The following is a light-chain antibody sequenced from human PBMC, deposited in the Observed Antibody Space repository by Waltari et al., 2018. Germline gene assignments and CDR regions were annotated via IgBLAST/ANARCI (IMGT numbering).Light chain of an antibody. V-gene: IGLV2-14*03. Sequence: QSALTQPASVSGSPGQSLTISCTGTTSDVGGCNYVSWFQQHPGKAPKLIIFDVTHRPSGVSNRFSGSKSGHTASLTISGLQADDEAHYFCNSYSDSNSLVVFGGGTRLTVL. CDR2: DVT. CDR1: TSDVGGCNY. J-gene: IGLJ2*01. CDR3: NSYSDSNSLVV.